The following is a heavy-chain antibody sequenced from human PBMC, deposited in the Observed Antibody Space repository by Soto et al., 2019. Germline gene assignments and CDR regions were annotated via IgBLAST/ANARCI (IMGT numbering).Heavy chain of an antibody. D-gene: IGHD5-12*01. J-gene: IGHJ4*02. CDR2: ISPDGGRT. CDR3: ATRDPGND. Sequence: QVQLVQSGAEVKKPGASVKVSCKESGYTFTTYYMHWVRQAPGQGLEWMGIISPDGGRTSYAQKFQGRVNMTRDTTTSTVDMKLSSLRCEDTAVYYWATRDPGNDGGQGTLGTVSS. V-gene: IGHV1-46*01. CDR1: GYTFTTYY.